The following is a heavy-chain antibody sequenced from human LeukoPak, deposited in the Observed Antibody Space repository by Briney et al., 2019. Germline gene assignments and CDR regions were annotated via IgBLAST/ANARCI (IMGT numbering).Heavy chain of an antibody. CDR2: ISSSSSTI. D-gene: IGHD2-21*01. CDR3: AKSDCGSDGCKLLNY. V-gene: IGHV3-48*01. CDR1: GFTFSSYS. J-gene: IGHJ4*02. Sequence: GGSLRLSCAASGFTFSSYSVNWVRQAPGKGLEWVSYISSSSSTIYYADSVKGRFTISRDNSKNTVSLQMNSLRAEDTAVYYCAKSDCGSDGCKLLNYWGQGTLVMASS.